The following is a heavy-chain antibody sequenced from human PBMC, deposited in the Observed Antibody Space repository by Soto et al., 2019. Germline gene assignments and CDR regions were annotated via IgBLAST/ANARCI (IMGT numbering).Heavy chain of an antibody. D-gene: IGHD3-10*01. CDR2: IYYSGSP. Sequence: QLQLQESGPGLVKPSETLSLTCTVSGGSISSSSYYWGWIRQPPGKGLEWIGSIYYSGSPYYNPSLKSRVTISVDTSKNQFSLKLSSVTAADTAVYYCARHRLSGLWFALTPGYYYYYGMDVWGQGTTVTVSS. J-gene: IGHJ6*02. V-gene: IGHV4-39*01. CDR3: ARHRLSGLWFALTPGYYYYYGMDV. CDR1: GGSISSSSYY.